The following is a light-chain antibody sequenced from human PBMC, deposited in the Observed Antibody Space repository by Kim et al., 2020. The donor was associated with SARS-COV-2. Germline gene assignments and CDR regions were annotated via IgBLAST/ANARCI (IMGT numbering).Light chain of an antibody. Sequence: EIVMTQSPATLSVSPGERATLSCRASQSVSSNLAWYQQKPGQAPRLLIYGASTRATGIPGRFSGSGSGTEFTLTISRLQSEDFAVYYCQHYSNWALTFCGATKLDI. CDR3: QHYSNWALT. V-gene: IGKV3-15*01. CDR2: GAS. CDR1: QSVSSN. J-gene: IGKJ4*01.